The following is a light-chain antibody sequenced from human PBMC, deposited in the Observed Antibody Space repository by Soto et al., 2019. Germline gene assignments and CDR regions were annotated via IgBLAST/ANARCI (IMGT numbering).Light chain of an antibody. J-gene: IGLJ3*02. Sequence: QSALTQPASVSGSPGQSITISCTGTSSDVGGYNYVSWYQQHPGKAPKLMMYEVNNRPSAVSNRFSGSRSGNTASLTISGLQAEDEADYYCQAYDNSLRGWVFGGGTKVTVL. CDR3: QAYDNSLRGWV. CDR2: EVN. CDR1: SSDVGGYNY. V-gene: IGLV2-14*01.